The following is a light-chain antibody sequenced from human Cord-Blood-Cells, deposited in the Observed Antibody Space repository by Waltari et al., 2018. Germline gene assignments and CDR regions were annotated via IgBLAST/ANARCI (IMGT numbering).Light chain of an antibody. CDR3: SSYAGSNNWV. CDR2: EVS. V-gene: IGLV2-8*01. J-gene: IGLJ3*02. Sequence: QSTPTQPPSASGSPGPSVTISCTGTSSGVGGYNYVSWYQQHPGKAPKLMIYEVSKRPSGVPDRFSGSKSGNTASLTVSGLQAEDEADYYCSSYAGSNNWVFGGGTKLTVL. CDR1: SSGVGGYNY.